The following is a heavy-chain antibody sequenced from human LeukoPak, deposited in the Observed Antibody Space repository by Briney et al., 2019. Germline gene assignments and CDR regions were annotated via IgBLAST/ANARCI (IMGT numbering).Heavy chain of an antibody. J-gene: IGHJ4*02. CDR3: ARLPILGVIDY. CDR2: IYYGGLT. CDR1: GGSINTRSYY. Sequence: SETLSLTCSVSGGSINTRSYYWGWIRQPPGKGLEWIGSIYYGGLTYYNPSLKSRVTLSADTSKNQFFLKVNSVTATDTSVYYCARLPILGVIDYWGQGILVTVSS. D-gene: IGHD1-26*01. V-gene: IGHV4-39*01.